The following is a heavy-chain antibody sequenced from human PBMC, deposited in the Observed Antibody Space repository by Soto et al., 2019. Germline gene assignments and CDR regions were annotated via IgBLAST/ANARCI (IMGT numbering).Heavy chain of an antibody. Sequence: GGSLRLSCAASGFTFSSYSMNWVRQAPGKGLEWVSSISSSSSYIYYADSVKGRFTISRDNAKNSLYLQMNSLRAEDTAVYYCARGSSSTSSRSSYNWFDPWGQGTLVTVSS. CDR3: ARGSSSTSSRSSYNWFDP. V-gene: IGHV3-21*01. D-gene: IGHD2-2*01. CDR1: GFTFSSYS. J-gene: IGHJ5*02. CDR2: ISSSSSYI.